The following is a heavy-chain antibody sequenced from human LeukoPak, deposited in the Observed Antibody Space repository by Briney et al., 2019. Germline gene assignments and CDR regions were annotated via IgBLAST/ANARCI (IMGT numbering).Heavy chain of an antibody. V-gene: IGHV4-39*01. D-gene: IGHD3-22*01. CDR2: IYYSGST. Sequence: PSETLSLTCTVSGGSISSSSYYWGWIRQPPGKGLEWIGSIYYSGSTYYNPSLKSRVTISVDTSKNQFSLKLSSVTAADTAVYYCATPGGGFKRRGYFYYFDYWGQGTLVTVSS. CDR1: GGSISSSSYY. J-gene: IGHJ4*02. CDR3: ATPGGGFKRRGYFYYFDY.